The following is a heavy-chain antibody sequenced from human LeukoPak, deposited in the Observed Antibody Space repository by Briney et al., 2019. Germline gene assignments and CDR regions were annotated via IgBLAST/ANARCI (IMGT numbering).Heavy chain of an antibody. V-gene: IGHV3-23*01. CDR3: AGGYRDDDFFDS. Sequence: TGGSLRLSCTTSGLTFSNCAMTWVRQAPGKGLEWVSSISPSGGNTFYADSVKGRFTISRDNSKNTLSLQMSSLGAEDTATYYCAGGYRDDDFFDSWGQGTLVTVSS. D-gene: IGHD5-12*01. CDR1: GLTFSNCA. CDR2: ISPSGGNT. J-gene: IGHJ4*02.